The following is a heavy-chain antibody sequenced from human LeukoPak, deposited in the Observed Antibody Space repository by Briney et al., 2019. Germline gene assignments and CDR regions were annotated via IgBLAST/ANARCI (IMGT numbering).Heavy chain of an antibody. CDR1: GYSFTRYW. CDR3: ARHVTTDAAARSFDI. CDR2: IYPRDSDT. D-gene: IGHD2/OR15-2a*01. Sequence: GESLKISCKGSGYSFTRYWVAWGRQMPGKGLEWMGIIYPRDSDTRYSPSFQGQVTISADKSINSAYLQWSGLKASDTAVYYCARHVTTDAAARSFDIWGQGTMVTVSS. V-gene: IGHV5-51*01. J-gene: IGHJ3*02.